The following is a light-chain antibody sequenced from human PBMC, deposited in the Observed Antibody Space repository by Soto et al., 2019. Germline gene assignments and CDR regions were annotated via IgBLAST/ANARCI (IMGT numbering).Light chain of an antibody. CDR2: DAS. V-gene: IGKV3-11*01. CDR1: QSVSSF. J-gene: IGKJ4*01. CDR3: QQRSDWLA. Sequence: EIVLTQSPATLSLSPGERATLSCTTSQSVSSFLAWYQQKPGQAPRLLIYDASNRATGIPARFSGSGSGTDFTLTISSLEPEDFAIYYCQQRSDWLAFGGGTKWIS.